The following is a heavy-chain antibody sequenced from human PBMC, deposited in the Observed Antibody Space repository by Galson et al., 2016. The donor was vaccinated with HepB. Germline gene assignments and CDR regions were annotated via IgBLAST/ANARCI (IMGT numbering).Heavy chain of an antibody. V-gene: IGHV1-46*01. CDR3: ARDRGYYSHFDS. CDR1: GYSFTNYY. J-gene: IGHJ4*02. Sequence: SVMVSCKASGYSFTNYYIHWLRRAPGEGLEWVGIINPSGGSTGYAQKFQGRVTMTRDTSTSIVYMDLTSLRSEDTAVYYCARDRGYYSHFDSWGQGTLVTVSS. D-gene: IGHD1-26*01. CDR2: INPSGGST.